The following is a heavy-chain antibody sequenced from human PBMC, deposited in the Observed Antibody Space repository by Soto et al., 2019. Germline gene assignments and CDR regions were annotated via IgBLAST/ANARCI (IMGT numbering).Heavy chain of an antibody. V-gene: IGHV1-18*01. J-gene: IGHJ5*02. Sequence: QVQLVQSGAEVKKPGASVKVSCKASGYTFTSYGISWVRQAPGQGLEWMGWINAYNGNTNYAQKHQGRVTMTKDTSTRTAYMEMRSLRADVTAVYYCARVLPPFDPWGQGTLVTVSS. CDR2: INAYNGNT. CDR3: ARVLPPFDP. CDR1: GYTFTSYG.